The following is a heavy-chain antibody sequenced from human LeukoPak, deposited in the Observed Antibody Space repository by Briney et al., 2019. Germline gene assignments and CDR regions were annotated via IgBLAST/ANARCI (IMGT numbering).Heavy chain of an antibody. J-gene: IGHJ4*02. V-gene: IGHV3-48*03. CDR1: GFTFSSYE. D-gene: IGHD4-17*01. Sequence: GGSLRLSCAASGFTFSSYEINWVRQAPGKGLEWVSYISSSGSTIKYADSVKGRFTISRGNAKNSLYLQMNSLRAEDTAVYYCAKHEYGDYYFDYWGQGTLVTVSS. CDR3: AKHEYGDYYFDY. CDR2: ISSSGSTI.